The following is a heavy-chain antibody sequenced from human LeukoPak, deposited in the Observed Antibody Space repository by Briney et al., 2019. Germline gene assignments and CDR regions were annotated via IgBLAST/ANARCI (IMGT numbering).Heavy chain of an antibody. CDR2: IRRSGEST. CDR3: AKDRISYTTSPGELSH. J-gene: IGHJ4*02. D-gene: IGHD3-10*01. CDR1: GFIFNTYA. Sequence: GGSLRLSCAASGFIFNTYAMSWVRQAPGKGLEWVSTIRRSGESTHYADSVQGRFTISRDNSLYTVYLQMDSLRGDDTAVYYCAKDRISYTTSPGELSHWGQGTLVIVSS. V-gene: IGHV3-23*01.